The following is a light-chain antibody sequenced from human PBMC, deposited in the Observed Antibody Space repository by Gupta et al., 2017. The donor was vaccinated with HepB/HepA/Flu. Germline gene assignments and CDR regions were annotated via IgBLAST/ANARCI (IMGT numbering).Light chain of an antibody. V-gene: IGLV1-40*01. J-gene: IGLJ1*01. Sequence: HSVLTHPRPVSEAAGQGVAIIRSGCSSNIGAGYDVHWYQHLPGTAPKLVIYDSSNRPSGVPDRFSGSKSGTSASLAITGLQAEDEADYYCQSYDSSLSADVFGRGTKVTVL. CDR1: SSNIGAGYD. CDR2: DSS. CDR3: QSYDSSLSADV.